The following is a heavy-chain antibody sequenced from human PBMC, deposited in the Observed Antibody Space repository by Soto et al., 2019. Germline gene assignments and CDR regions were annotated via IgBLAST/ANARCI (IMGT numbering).Heavy chain of an antibody. V-gene: IGHV3-66*01. CDR3: VTVQGSFDI. Sequence: ESGGGLVQPGGSLRLSCAVSGFTVSSNYMSWVRQAPGKGLEWVSVIYSGDTTYYADSVKGRFAISRDNSKNTLYLQMNSLRAEDTAVFYCVTVQGSFDIWGQGTVVTVSS. CDR2: IYSGDTT. CDR1: GFTVSSNY. D-gene: IGHD1-26*01. J-gene: IGHJ3*02.